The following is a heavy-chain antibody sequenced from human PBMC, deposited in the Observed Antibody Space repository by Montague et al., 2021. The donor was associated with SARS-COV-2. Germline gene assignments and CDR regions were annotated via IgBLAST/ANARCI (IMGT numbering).Heavy chain of an antibody. CDR2: INHSGST. CDR1: GGSFSGYY. Sequence: SETLSLTCAVYGGSFSGYYWTWIRQSPRKGLEWIGEINHSGSTNYNPSLKSRVTISVNTSKNQFSLKLSSVTAADTAVYYCACGEITTWGLIDYYGMDVWGQGTTVTVSS. V-gene: IGHV4-34*01. D-gene: IGHD4-11*01. CDR3: ACGEITTWGLIDYYGMDV. J-gene: IGHJ6*02.